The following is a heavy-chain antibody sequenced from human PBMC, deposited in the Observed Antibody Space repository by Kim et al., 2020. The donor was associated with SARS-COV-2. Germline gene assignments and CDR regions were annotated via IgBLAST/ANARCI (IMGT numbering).Heavy chain of an antibody. J-gene: IGHJ4*02. CDR2: IYYSGST. CDR3: ACSGGYDVIFDY. V-gene: IGHV4-39*01. CDR1: GGSISSSSYY. Sequence: SETLSLTCTVSGGSISSSSYYWGWIRQPPGKGLEWIGSIYYSGSTYYNPSLKSRVTISVDTSKNQFSLKLSSVTAADTAVYYCACSGGYDVIFDYWGQGTLVTVSS. D-gene: IGHD2-15*01.